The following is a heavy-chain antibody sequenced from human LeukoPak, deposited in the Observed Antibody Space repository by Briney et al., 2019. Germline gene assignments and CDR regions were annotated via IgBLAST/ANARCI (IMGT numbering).Heavy chain of an antibody. CDR1: GGSISSTTYY. J-gene: IGHJ4*02. CDR2: MYYSGST. Sequence: SETLSLTCTVSGGSISSTTYYWGWIRQPPGKGLEWIGSMYYSGSTHYNPSLKSRVTISVDTSKNQFSLKLSSVTAADTAVYYCAKLGIRVGATWSWGQGTLVTVSS. V-gene: IGHV4-39*01. D-gene: IGHD1-26*01. CDR3: AKLGIRVGATWS.